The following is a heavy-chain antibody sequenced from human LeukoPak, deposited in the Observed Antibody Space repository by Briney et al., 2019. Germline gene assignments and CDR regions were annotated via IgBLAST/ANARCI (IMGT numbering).Heavy chain of an antibody. CDR1: GGSISSSSYY. V-gene: IGHV4-39*07. CDR3: ARRDQRTIRD. D-gene: IGHD3-3*01. Sequence: SETLSLTCTVSGGSISSSSYYWGWIRQPPGKGLEWIGEINHSGSTNYNPSLKSRVTISVDTSRNQFSLKLSSVTAADTAVYYCARRDQRTIRDWGKGTTVTVSS. J-gene: IGHJ6*04. CDR2: INHSGST.